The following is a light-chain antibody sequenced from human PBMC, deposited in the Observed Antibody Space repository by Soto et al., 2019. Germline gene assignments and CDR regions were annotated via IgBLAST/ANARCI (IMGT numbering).Light chain of an antibody. CDR1: HDVRTD. CDR3: VQDYNYPRT. CDR2: SAS. J-gene: IGKJ1*01. V-gene: IGKV1-6*01. Sequence: AIQVTQSPSSLSASVGDRVTITCRTSHDVRTDLGWYQQRSGKAPKLLIYSASLLENGVPSRFSGVGFGTEFTLTISNLQPEDFETYYCVQDYNYPRTFGQGTKVDIK.